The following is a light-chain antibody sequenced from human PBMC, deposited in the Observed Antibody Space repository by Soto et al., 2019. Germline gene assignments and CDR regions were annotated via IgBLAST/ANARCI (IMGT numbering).Light chain of an antibody. CDR3: QQYGSSPPVT. CDR1: QSISSSY. V-gene: IGKV3-20*01. CDR2: DTS. J-gene: IGKJ4*01. Sequence: EIVLTQSPGTLSLSPGERATLSCRASQSISSSYLAWYQQKSGQAPRLLIYDTSSRATGIPDRFSGSGYGTDFTLTISRLEPEDFAVYYCQQYGSSPPVTFGGGTKVEIK.